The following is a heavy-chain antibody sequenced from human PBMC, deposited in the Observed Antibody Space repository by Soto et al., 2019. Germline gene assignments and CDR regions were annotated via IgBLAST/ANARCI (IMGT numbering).Heavy chain of an antibody. J-gene: IGHJ6*02. CDR1: GFTFSSYS. V-gene: IGHV3-21*01. CDR2: ISSSSSYI. CDR3: AKIVVVVHYGMDV. D-gene: IGHD2-2*01. Sequence: GGSLRLSCAASGFTFSSYSMNWVRQAPGKGLEWVSSISSSSSYIYYADSVKGRFTISRDNAKNSLYLQMNSLRAEDTAVYYCAKIVVVVHYGMDVWGQGTTVTVPS.